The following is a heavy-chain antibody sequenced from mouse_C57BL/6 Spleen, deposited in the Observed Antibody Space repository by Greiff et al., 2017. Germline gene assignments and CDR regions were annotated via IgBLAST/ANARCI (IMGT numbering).Heavy chain of an antibody. CDR2: INPNFGTT. D-gene: IGHD3-2*02. V-gene: IGHV1-39*01. CDR1: GYSFTDYN. Sequence: VQLQQSGPELVKPGASVKISCKASGYSFTDYNLNWVKQSNGKSLEWIGVINPNFGTTSYNQKFKGKVTLTLDQSSSTAYMPLNSLTSEDSAVYYCASGGTAHAFAYWGKGNLVTVYA. CDR3: ASGGTAHAFAY. J-gene: IGHJ3*01.